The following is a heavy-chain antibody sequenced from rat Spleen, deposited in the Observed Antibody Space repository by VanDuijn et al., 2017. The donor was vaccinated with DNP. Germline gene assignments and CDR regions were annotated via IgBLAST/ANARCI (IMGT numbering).Heavy chain of an antibody. V-gene: IGHV10-5*01. CDR1: GFTFSNAA. Sequence: VQVVESGGGLVQPKESLKMSCAASGFTFSNAAMYWVRQAPGKGLEWVARIRTKPNNYAKHYADSVKGRFTISRDDSKSMVYIQMDNLKTEDTAMYYCTAAITTEAPGAMDAWGQGTSVTVSS. CDR3: TAAITTEAPGAMDA. D-gene: IGHD1-11*01. CDR2: IRTKPNNYAK. J-gene: IGHJ4*01.